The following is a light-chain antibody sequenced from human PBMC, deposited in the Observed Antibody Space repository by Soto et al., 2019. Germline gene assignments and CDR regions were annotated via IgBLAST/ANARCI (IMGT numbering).Light chain of an antibody. J-gene: IGKJ1*01. CDR3: QQTYSLPRT. V-gene: IGKV1-39*01. CDR2: SAS. Sequence: DVQMTQSPSSLSASVGDRVTIACRASQTVSKFVNWYQQKPGKVPDLLIYSASTLYSGVPSRFSGSGSGTDFTLTITNLQPEDFATYYCQQTYSLPRTFAQGTKVE. CDR1: QTVSKF.